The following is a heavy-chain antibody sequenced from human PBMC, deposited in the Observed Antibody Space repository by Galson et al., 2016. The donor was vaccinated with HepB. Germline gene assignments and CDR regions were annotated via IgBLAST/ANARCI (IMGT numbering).Heavy chain of an antibody. V-gene: IGHV3-15*01. Sequence: SLRLSCAASGFTFSNAWMSWVRQAPGKGLEWVGRSKSKTDGGTIDYAAPVKGRFTISRDDSKNTLYLQMNSLKNEDTAVYYCTTRRADFWSQQNYFDYWGQGILVTVSS. J-gene: IGHJ4*02. D-gene: IGHD3-3*01. CDR3: TTRRADFWSQQNYFDY. CDR2: SKSKTDGGTI. CDR1: GFTFSNAW.